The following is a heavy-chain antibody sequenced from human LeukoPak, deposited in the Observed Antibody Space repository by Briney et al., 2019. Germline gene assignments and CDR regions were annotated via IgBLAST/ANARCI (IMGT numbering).Heavy chain of an antibody. CDR1: GGSISSYY. Sequence: SETLSLTCTVSGGSISSYYWSWIRQPPGKGLEWIGYIYYSGSTNYNPFLKSRVTISVDTSKNQFSLKLSSVTAADTAVYYCARDRPQYCSSTSCLRDWYFDLWGRGTLVTVSS. CDR3: ARDRPQYCSSTSCLRDWYFDL. CDR2: IYYSGST. J-gene: IGHJ2*01. D-gene: IGHD2-2*01. V-gene: IGHV4-59*01.